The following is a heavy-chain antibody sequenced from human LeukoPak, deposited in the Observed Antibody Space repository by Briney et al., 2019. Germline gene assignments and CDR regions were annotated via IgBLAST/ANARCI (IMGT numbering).Heavy chain of an antibody. CDR1: GFTFSSYG. Sequence: GGSLRLSCAASGFTFSSYGMHWVRQAPGKGLEWVAVIWYDGSNKYYADSVKGRFTISRDNSKNTLYLQMNSLRAEDTAVYYCAKESPFYYYMDVWGKGTTVTVSS. CDR3: AKESPFYYYMDV. CDR2: IWYDGSNK. V-gene: IGHV3-33*06. J-gene: IGHJ6*03.